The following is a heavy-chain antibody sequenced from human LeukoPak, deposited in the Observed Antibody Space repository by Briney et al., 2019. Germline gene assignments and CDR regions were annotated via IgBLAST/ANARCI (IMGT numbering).Heavy chain of an antibody. V-gene: IGHV1-69*13. J-gene: IGHJ4*02. Sequence: SVKVSCKASGGTFSSYAISWVRQAPGQGLEWMGGIIPIFGTANYAQKFQGRVTITADESTSTAYMELSSLRSEDTAVYYCARDLFSDDSSGYFDYWGQGTLVTVSS. CDR1: GGTFSSYA. CDR2: IIPIFGTA. CDR3: ARDLFSDDSSGYFDY. D-gene: IGHD3-22*01.